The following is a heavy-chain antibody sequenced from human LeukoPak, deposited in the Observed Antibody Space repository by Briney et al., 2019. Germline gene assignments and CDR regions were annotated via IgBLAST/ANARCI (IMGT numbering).Heavy chain of an antibody. Sequence: GGSLRLSCAASGFTFSSYSMNWVRQAPGKGREWVSSISSSSSYIYYADSVKGRFTISRDNAKNSLYLQMNSLRAEDTAVYYCARDLLRGGASDYWGQGTLVTVSS. V-gene: IGHV3-21*01. CDR3: ARDLLRGGASDY. J-gene: IGHJ4*02. CDR2: ISSSSSYI. CDR1: GFTFSSYS. D-gene: IGHD2-21*01.